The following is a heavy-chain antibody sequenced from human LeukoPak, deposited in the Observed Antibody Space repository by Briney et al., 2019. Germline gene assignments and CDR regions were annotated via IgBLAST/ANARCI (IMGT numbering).Heavy chain of an antibody. CDR3: ARDDGSSSVNALDI. CDR1: GYTFTACY. V-gene: IGHV1-2*02. D-gene: IGHD6-6*01. J-gene: IGHJ3*02. CDR2: INPKNADT. Sequence: ASVKVSCKASGYTFTACYIHWVRQAPGQGLEWMGWINPKNADTDYAQNFRGRVTMTRDTSISTVYMELSRLRSDDTAVYYCARDDGSSSVNALDIWGQGTMITVSS.